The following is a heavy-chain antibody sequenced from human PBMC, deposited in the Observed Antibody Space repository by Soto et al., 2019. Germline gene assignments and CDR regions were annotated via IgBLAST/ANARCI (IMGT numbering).Heavy chain of an antibody. Sequence: QAQLVQSGAEVKKPGASVKVSCKASGYTFTSSDINWVRQATGQGLEWMGWMNPNSGDTGYAQKFQGRVTLTRYTTISTAYIELRSLRSEDTAVYYCARGPPETAGVWGQGTLVTVSS. J-gene: IGHJ4*02. V-gene: IGHV1-8*02. D-gene: IGHD2-21*02. CDR2: MNPNSGDT. CDR1: GYTFTSSD. CDR3: ARGPPETAGV.